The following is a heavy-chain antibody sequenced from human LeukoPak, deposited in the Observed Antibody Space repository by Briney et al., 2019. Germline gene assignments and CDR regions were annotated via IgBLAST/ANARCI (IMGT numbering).Heavy chain of an antibody. CDR2: IYSSGSA. D-gene: IGHD3-22*01. CDR1: GASINNNV. CDR3: ARHRDYYDS. V-gene: IGHV4-59*08. Sequence: SETLSLTCTVSGASINNNVWTWIRQPPGKGLEWIGYIYSSGSANYNPSLKSRVIISGDTSKNQISLNLTSVTAADTALYFCARHRDYYDSWGHGTLVTVSS. J-gene: IGHJ4*01.